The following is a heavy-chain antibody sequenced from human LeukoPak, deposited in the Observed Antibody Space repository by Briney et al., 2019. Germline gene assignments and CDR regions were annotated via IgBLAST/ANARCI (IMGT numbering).Heavy chain of an antibody. CDR1: GYSFTSYW. CDR2: IDPSDSYS. CDR3: ARRGDYSDQ. Sequence: GESLKISCNGSGYSFTSYWITWVRQMPGKGLEWMGRIDPSDSYSDYSPSFQGHVTISADKSISTAYLQWSSLKASDTAMYYCARRGDYSDQWGQGTLVTVSS. V-gene: IGHV5-10-1*01. J-gene: IGHJ4*02.